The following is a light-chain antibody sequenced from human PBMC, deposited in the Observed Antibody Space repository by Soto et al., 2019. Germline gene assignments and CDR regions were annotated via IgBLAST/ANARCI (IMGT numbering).Light chain of an antibody. J-gene: IGKJ2*02. CDR2: AAS. Sequence: DIQMTQSPSSVSASVGDRVTITCRASQGISSWLAWYQQKPGTAPKLLIYAASTRAIDIPERFSGSGSGTDFSLTINRLEPEDFAVYFCQQYGSSPRWTFGQGTKVEIK. CDR1: QGISSW. V-gene: IGKV1-12*01. CDR3: QQYGSSPRWT.